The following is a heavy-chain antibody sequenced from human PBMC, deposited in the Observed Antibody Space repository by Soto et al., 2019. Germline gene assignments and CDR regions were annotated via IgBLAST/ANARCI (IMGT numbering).Heavy chain of an antibody. CDR3: ARASGWELHILSLRASRRLDY. D-gene: IGHD1-26*01. Sequence: ASVKVSCKASGYTFTSYYMHWVRQAPGQGLEWMGIINPSGGSTSYAQKFQGRVTMTRDTSTSTVYMELSSLRSEDTAVYYCARASGWELHILSLRASRRLDYWGQGTLVTVSS. CDR1: GYTFTSYY. V-gene: IGHV1-46*01. J-gene: IGHJ4*02. CDR2: INPSGGST.